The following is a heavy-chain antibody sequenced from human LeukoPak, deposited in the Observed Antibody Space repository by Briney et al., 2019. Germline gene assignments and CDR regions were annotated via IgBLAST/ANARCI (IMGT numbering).Heavy chain of an antibody. D-gene: IGHD3-3*01. CDR1: GFSLTTSGMC. Sequence: ESGPTLVNPTQTLTLTCTFSGFSLTTSGMCVSWIRQPPGKALEWLARIDWDDDKYYSTSLKTRLTISKDTSKNQVVLRMTNMDPVDTATYYCARIRWSGISYFFDYWGQGTLVTVSS. CDR3: ARIRWSGISYFFDY. CDR2: IDWDDDK. J-gene: IGHJ4*02. V-gene: IGHV2-70*11.